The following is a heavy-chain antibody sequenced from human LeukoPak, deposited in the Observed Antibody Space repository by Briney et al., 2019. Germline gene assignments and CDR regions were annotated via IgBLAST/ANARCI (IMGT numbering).Heavy chain of an antibody. D-gene: IGHD6-25*01. CDR3: ARDSGYLSFASHYYYMDV. Sequence: GGSLRLSCAASGFTFSTYWMHWVRQAPGKGLVWVSRINTDVGGTTYADSVRGRFTISRDNAKSTVYLQMDSLRAEDTAVYYCARDSGYLSFASHYYYMDVWGKGTTVTVSS. CDR1: GFTFSTYW. J-gene: IGHJ6*03. CDR2: INTDVGGT. V-gene: IGHV3-74*01.